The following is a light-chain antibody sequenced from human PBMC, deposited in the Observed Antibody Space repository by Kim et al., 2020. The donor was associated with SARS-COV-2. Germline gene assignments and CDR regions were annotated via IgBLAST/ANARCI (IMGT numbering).Light chain of an antibody. CDR3: NSYTSTSSYVL. V-gene: IGLV2-14*03. CDR1: SSDVGGYNF. Sequence: QSALTQPASVSGSPGQPITIPCSGTSSDVGGYNFVSWYQQYPGKAPKLIIYDVRKRPSGVSDRFSGSKSGNTASLTISGLQAEDEANYYCNSYTSTSSYVLFGGGTKLTVL. CDR2: DVR. J-gene: IGLJ2*01.